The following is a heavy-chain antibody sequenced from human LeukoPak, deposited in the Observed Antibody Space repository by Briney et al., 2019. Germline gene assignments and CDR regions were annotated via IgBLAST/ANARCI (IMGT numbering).Heavy chain of an antibody. D-gene: IGHD3-3*01. V-gene: IGHV1-69*13. CDR1: GGTFSSYA. J-gene: IGHJ6*03. CDR3: ARDLLRNSNYKYYYMDV. Sequence: ASVKVSCKASGGTFSSYAISWVRQAPGQGLEWMGGIIPIFGTANYAQKFQGRVTITADESTSTAYMELSSLRSEDTAVYYCARDLLRNSNYKYYYMDVWGKGTTVTVSS. CDR2: IIPIFGTA.